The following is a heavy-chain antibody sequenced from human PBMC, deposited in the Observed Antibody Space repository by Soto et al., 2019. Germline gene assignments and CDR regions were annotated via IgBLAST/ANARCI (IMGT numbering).Heavy chain of an antibody. CDR1: GGSISSYY. CDR2: IYYSGST. J-gene: IGHJ4*02. Sequence: SETLSLTCTVSGGSISSYYWSWIRQPPGKGLEWIGYIYYSGSTNCNPSLKSRVTISVDTSKNQFSLKLSSVTAADTAVYYCARGGRHWIDYWGQGTLVTVSS. D-gene: IGHD1-1*01. V-gene: IGHV4-59*01. CDR3: ARGGRHWIDY.